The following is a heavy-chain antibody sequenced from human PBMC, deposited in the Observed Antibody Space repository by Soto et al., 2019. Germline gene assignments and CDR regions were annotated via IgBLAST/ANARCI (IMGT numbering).Heavy chain of an antibody. CDR1: GLTFSSYG. V-gene: IGHV3-30*03. CDR3: ATPFQRSGYYYDFWYFDV. D-gene: IGHD3-22*01. J-gene: IGHJ2*01. Sequence: QVQLVESGGGVVQPGRSLRLSCAASGLTFSSYGMHWVRQAPGKGLEWVAVISHDGSTKYYADSVRGRFTISRDNSNNPLYLQMDSLRPEDTALYYCATPFQRSGYYYDFWYFDVWGRGTLVTVSS. CDR2: ISHDGSTK.